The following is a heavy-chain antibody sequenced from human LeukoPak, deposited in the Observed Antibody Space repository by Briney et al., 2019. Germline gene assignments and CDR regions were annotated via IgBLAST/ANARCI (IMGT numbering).Heavy chain of an antibody. CDR2: INHSGDT. Sequence: SETLSLTCSVSGGSISSYYWNWIRQTPGKGLEWIGYINHSGDTNYNPSLKSRVSTSVDTSKNQLSLKLRSVTAADTAVYYCARADGRVAAADYWGQGTLVTVSS. D-gene: IGHD6-13*01. J-gene: IGHJ4*02. V-gene: IGHV4-59*01. CDR1: GGSISSYY. CDR3: ARADGRVAAADY.